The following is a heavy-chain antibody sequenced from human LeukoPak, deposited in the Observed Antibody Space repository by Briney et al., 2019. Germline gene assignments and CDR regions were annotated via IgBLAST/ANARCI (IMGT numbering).Heavy chain of an antibody. CDR3: ATSYYGSGSYSFDY. CDR1: GFTFSSYA. Sequence: GGSLRLSCAASGFTFSSYAMSWVRQAPGKGLEWVSAISGSGGSTYYADSVKGRFTISRDNSKNTLYLQMNSLRAEDTAVYYCATSYYGSGSYSFDYWGQGTLVTVSP. V-gene: IGHV3-23*01. J-gene: IGHJ4*02. D-gene: IGHD3-10*01. CDR2: ISGSGGST.